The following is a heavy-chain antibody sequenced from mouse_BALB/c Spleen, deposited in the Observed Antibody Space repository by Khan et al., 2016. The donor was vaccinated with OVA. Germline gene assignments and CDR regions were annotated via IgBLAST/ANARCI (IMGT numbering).Heavy chain of an antibody. V-gene: IGHV1S135*01. CDR1: GYSFTTYY. CDR3: TRHGDVAWFTY. D-gene: IGHD2-13*01. J-gene: IGHJ3*01. CDR2: IDPFSGDT. Sequence: EVELVESGPELMKPGASVKISCKASGYSFTTYYIHWVLQSHGKSLDWIGYIDPFSGDTTYNQKFKGKATLTVDKSSSTAYIHLNNLTSEDSAVYYCTRHGDVAWFTYWGQGTLVTVSA.